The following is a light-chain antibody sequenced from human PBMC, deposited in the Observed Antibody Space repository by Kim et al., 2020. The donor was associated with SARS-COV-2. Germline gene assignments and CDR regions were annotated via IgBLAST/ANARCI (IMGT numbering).Light chain of an antibody. Sequence: QSVLTQPPSVSGAPGQRVTISCTGSSSNTGAGYDVHWYQQLPGTAPKLLIYGNSNRPSGVPDRFSGSKSGTSASLAITGLQAEDEADYYCQSYDSSLSGRVVFGGGTQLTVL. J-gene: IGLJ2*01. V-gene: IGLV1-40*01. CDR3: QSYDSSLSGRVV. CDR2: GNS. CDR1: SSNTGAGYD.